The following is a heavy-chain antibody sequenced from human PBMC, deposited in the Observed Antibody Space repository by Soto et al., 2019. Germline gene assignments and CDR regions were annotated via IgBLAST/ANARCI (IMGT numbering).Heavy chain of an antibody. CDR2: ISGGGDTT. CDR1: GFTFNNYA. J-gene: IGHJ4*02. CDR3: AKGRGGSGSLTPRFDF. V-gene: IGHV3-23*01. D-gene: IGHD3-10*01. Sequence: EVQLLESGGGLVQPGGSLRLSCAASGFTFNNYAMTWVRQAPGKGLEWVSAISGGGDTTSYADSVKGRFTVSRDGSKNTLYLQMSSLRAEDTALYYCAKGRGGSGSLTPRFDFLGQGTLVTVSS.